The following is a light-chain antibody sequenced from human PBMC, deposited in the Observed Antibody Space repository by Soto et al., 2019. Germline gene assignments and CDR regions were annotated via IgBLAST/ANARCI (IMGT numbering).Light chain of an antibody. J-gene: IGKJ1*01. CDR1: QGIDSS. Sequence: AILLTQSPSSLSASVGDRVTITCRASQGIDSSFAWYQQKPGKAPKLLIYDASSLESGVPSRFSGSGSGTEFTLTISSLQPDDFATYYCQQYNRPWTFGQGTKVDIK. CDR2: DAS. CDR3: QQYNRPWT. V-gene: IGKV1-13*02.